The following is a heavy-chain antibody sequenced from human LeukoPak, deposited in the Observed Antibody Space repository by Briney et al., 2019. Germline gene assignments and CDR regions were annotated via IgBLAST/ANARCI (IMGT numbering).Heavy chain of an antibody. CDR1: GGSFCGFY. Sequence: SETLSLTCAVMGGSFCGFYWSGLRQPPGEGVEGIGEITHSGSTNYNPPLKSRVTLSVDTRKNQFSLKLSSVSGADTAVCCCASNIVVVPAALMIYYGMDVWGQGTTVTVSS. D-gene: IGHD2-2*01. J-gene: IGHJ6*02. CDR2: ITHSGST. CDR3: ASNIVVVPAALMIYYGMDV. V-gene: IGHV4-34*01.